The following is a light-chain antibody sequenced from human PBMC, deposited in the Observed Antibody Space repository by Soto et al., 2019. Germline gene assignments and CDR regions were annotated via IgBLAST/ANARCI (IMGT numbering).Light chain of an antibody. V-gene: IGLV2-14*01. CDR3: SSYSRSSTYV. J-gene: IGLJ1*01. Sequence: QSVLTQPASVSGSPGQSITISCTGSYSDVDGYDYVSWYQQHPGKAPKLIIFEVSNRPSGVSYRFSGSKSATMASLTISGLQAEDEADYYCSSYSRSSTYVFGTGTKLTVL. CDR1: YSDVDGYDY. CDR2: EVS.